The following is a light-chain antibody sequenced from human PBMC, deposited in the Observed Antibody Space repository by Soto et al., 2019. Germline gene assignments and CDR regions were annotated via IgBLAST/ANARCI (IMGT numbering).Light chain of an antibody. CDR3: AAWDGGLNAVV. CDR1: TSNIGSNF. CDR2: GSS. V-gene: IGLV1-51*01. Sequence: QSVLTQPPSVSAAPGQRVTISCSGTTSNIGSNFVSWYQQLPGAAPKFLIFGSSRRPSGTPDRFSASKSGTSAALDISGLQTGDEAHYYCAAWDGGLNAVVFGGGTKLTVL. J-gene: IGLJ3*02.